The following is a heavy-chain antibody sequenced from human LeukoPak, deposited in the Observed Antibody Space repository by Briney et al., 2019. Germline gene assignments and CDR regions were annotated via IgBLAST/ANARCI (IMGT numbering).Heavy chain of an antibody. CDR1: GYTFTSYG. Sequence: GASVKVSCKASGYTFTSYGISWVRQAPGQGLEWMGWISAYNGNTNYAQKLQGRVTMTTDTSTSTAYMELRSLRSDDTAVYYCARVPDCSSTSCWFDPWGQGTLVTVSS. CDR3: ARVPDCSSTSCWFDP. V-gene: IGHV1-18*01. CDR2: ISAYNGNT. J-gene: IGHJ5*02. D-gene: IGHD2-2*01.